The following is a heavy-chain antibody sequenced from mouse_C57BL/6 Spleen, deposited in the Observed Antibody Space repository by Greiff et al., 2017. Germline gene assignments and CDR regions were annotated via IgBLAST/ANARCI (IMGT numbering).Heavy chain of an antibody. V-gene: IGHV1-59*01. Sequence: QVQLQQSGAELVRPGTSVKLSCKASGYTFTSYWMHWVKQRPVQGLEWIGVIDPSDSYTNYNQKFKGKATLTVDTSSSTAYMQLSSLTSEDSAVYYCARSQGDWYFDVWGTGTTVTVSS. CDR3: ARSQGDWYFDV. J-gene: IGHJ1*03. CDR1: GYTFTSYW. CDR2: IDPSDSYT. D-gene: IGHD2-13*01.